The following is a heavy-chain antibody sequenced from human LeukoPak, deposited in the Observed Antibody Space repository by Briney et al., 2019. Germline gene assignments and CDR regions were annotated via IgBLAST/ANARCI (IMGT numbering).Heavy chain of an antibody. J-gene: IGHJ4*02. D-gene: IGHD2-21*02. Sequence: GASVNVSCKASGYTFTSYGISWVRQAPGQGLEWVGWISAYNGNTNYAQKLQGRVTMTTDTSTSTAYMELRSLRSDDTAVYYCARDRRTYCGGDCYSGYWGQGTLVTVSS. V-gene: IGHV1-18*01. CDR3: ARDRRTYCGGDCYSGY. CDR2: ISAYNGNT. CDR1: GYTFTSYG.